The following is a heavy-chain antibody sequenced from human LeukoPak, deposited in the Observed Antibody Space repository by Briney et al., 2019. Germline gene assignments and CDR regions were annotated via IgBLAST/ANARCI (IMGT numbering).Heavy chain of an antibody. D-gene: IGHD3-22*01. V-gene: IGHV3-74*01. CDR2: INSDGSST. CDR1: GFTFSSYW. CDR3: ARDHRTYYYDSSGYYASGAFDI. Sequence: GGSLRLSCAASGFTFSSYWMHWVRQAPGKGLVWVSRINSDGSSTSYADSVKGRFTISRDNAKNTLYLQMNSLRAEDTAVYYCARDHRTYYYDSSGYYASGAFDIWGQGTMVTVSS. J-gene: IGHJ3*02.